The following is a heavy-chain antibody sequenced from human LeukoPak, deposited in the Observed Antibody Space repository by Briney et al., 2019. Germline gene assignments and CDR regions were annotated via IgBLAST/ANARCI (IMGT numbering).Heavy chain of an antibody. CDR3: ARGPYNGSYLTSGYFDN. D-gene: IGHD3-10*01. Sequence: PSETLSLTCTVSGDSISSGGFHWSWIRQHPGKGLEWIGYIYYSGTTYYNPSLKSRVSLSVDTSQNQFSLQLRSVTAADTAVYYCARGPYNGSYLTSGYFDNWGQGTPVTVSS. J-gene: IGHJ4*02. CDR1: GDSISSGGFH. V-gene: IGHV4-31*03. CDR2: IYYSGTT.